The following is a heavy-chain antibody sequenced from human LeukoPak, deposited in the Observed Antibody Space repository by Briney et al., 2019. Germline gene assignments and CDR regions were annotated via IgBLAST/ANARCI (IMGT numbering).Heavy chain of an antibody. V-gene: IGHV1-69*05. CDR1: GGTFSSYA. J-gene: IGHJ3*02. CDR3: AGPGIDYDSSGYYSPDAFDT. Sequence: GASVKVSCKASGGTFSSYAISWVRQAPGQGLEWMGRIIPIFGTANYAQKFQGRVTITTDESTSTAYMELSSLRSEDTAVYYCAGPGIDYDSSGYYSPDAFDTWGQGTMVTVSS. D-gene: IGHD3-22*01. CDR2: IIPIFGTA.